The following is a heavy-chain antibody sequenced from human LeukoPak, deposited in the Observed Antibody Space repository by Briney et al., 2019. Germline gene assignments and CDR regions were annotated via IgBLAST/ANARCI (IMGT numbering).Heavy chain of an antibody. CDR3: ARGRGGYCSSTSCPPSWFDP. CDR1: GGSFSGYY. V-gene: IGHV4-34*01. CDR2: INHSGST. D-gene: IGHD2-2*01. J-gene: IGHJ5*02. Sequence: KPSETLSLTCAVYGGSFSGYYWSWIRQPPGKGLEWIGEINHSGSTNYNPSLKSRVTISVDTSKNQFSLKQSSVTAADTAVYYCARGRGGYCSSTSCPPSWFDPWGQGTLVTVSS.